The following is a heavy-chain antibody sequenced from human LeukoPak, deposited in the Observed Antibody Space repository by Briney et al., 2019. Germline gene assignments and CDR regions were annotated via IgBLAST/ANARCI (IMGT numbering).Heavy chain of an antibody. Sequence: GGSLRLSCAASGFTFSNYWMSWVRQSPGRGLEWVANIDQDGSAEYYVDSVKGRFTVSRDNAKNSLYLQIDSLRAEDTAVYYCARADNYGSILDYWGRGTLVTVSS. V-gene: IGHV3-7*04. J-gene: IGHJ4*02. D-gene: IGHD3-10*01. CDR3: ARADNYGSILDY. CDR2: IDQDGSAE. CDR1: GFTFSNYW.